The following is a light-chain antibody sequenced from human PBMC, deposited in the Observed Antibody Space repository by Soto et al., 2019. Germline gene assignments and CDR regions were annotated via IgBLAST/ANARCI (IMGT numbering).Light chain of an antibody. Sequence: DTQLTQSPSSLSASVGDRVTISCQASHHISCYLNWYQQKPGKASKLLIYDASKVETGVPSRLSGSGSGTEFTFTISSLQPEDSATYYCHQYFNPRTFGGGAKV. V-gene: IGKV1-33*01. CDR2: DAS. CDR3: HQYFNPRT. J-gene: IGKJ4*01. CDR1: HHISCY.